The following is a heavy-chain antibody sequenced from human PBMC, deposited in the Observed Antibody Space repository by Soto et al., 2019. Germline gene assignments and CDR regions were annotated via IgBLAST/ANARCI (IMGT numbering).Heavy chain of an antibody. CDR1: GGSISSYY. CDR2: IYYSGST. CDR3: ARDRRYSSSWSSGWFGP. V-gene: IGHV4-59*01. J-gene: IGHJ5*02. Sequence: SETLSLTCTVSGGSISSYYWSWIRQPPGKGLEWIGYIYYSGSTNYNPSLKSRVTISVDTSKNQFSLKLSSVTAADTAVYYCARDRRYSSSWSSGWFGPWGQGTLVTVSS. D-gene: IGHD6-13*01.